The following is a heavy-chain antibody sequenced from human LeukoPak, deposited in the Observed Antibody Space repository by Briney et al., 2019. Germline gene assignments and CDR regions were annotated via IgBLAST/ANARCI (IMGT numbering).Heavy chain of an antibody. CDR1: GGSISRSRDY. V-gene: IGHV4-39*01. D-gene: IGHD3/OR15-3a*01. J-gene: IGHJ3*02. CDR3: ASNPDWGDAFDI. Sequence: SETLSLTCTVSGGSISRSRDYWGWIRQPPGKGLEWIGSIYYSGSTYYNPSLKSRVTISVDTSKNQFSLKLSSVTAADTAVYYCASNPDWGDAFDIWGQGTMVTVSS. CDR2: IYYSGST.